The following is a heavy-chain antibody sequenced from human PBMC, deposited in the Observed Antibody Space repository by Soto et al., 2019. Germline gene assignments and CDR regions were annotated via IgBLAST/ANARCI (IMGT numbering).Heavy chain of an antibody. V-gene: IGHV4-34*01. CDR3: ARGPDSRGLGATNPSH. J-gene: IGHJ4*02. CDR1: GGSFSGYY. Sequence: SETLSLTCAVYGGSFSGYYWTWIRQPPGKGLEWIGEINHSGSTNYKLSLKSRVTISADTSKGQCSLKLSSVTAADTAVYYCARGPDSRGLGATNPSHWGQGTLVTVSS. D-gene: IGHD1-26*01. CDR2: INHSGST.